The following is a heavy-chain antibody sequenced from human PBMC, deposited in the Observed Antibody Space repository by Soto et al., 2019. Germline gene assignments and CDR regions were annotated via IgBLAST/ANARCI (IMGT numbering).Heavy chain of an antibody. CDR3: ARVVGRGFAIFGVPRGWFDP. V-gene: IGHV4-34*01. CDR2: INHSGST. CDR1: GGSFSGYY. J-gene: IGHJ5*02. Sequence: QVQLQQWGAGLLKPSETLSLTCAVYGGSFSGYYWSWIRQPPGKGLEWIGEINHSGSTNYNPSLKSRVTISVDTSKNQFSLKLSSVTAADTAVYYCARVVGRGFAIFGVPRGWFDPWGQGTLVTVSS. D-gene: IGHD3-3*01.